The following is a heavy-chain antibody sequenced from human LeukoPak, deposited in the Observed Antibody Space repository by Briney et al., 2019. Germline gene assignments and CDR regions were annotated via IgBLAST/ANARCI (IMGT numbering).Heavy chain of an antibody. D-gene: IGHD3-3*01. CDR1: GFTFSACG. CDR3: AKDDDFIGYVPGWFDP. Sequence: GRSLRLSCAASGFTFSACGMHWVRQAPGQGLEWVAVISHDGSYKYFADSVKGRFTISRDNSKNTLYLQLNSLRADDTAVYYCAKDDDFIGYVPGWFDPWGQGTLVTVSS. V-gene: IGHV3-30*18. CDR2: ISHDGSYK. J-gene: IGHJ5*02.